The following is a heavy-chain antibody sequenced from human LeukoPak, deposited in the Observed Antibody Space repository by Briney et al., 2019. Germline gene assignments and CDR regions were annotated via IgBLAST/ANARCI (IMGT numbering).Heavy chain of an antibody. J-gene: IGHJ4*02. D-gene: IGHD2-15*01. CDR3: AKLVGGVIDY. CDR1: GFTFSKFA. V-gene: IGHV3-23*01. Sequence: SGGSLRLSCAASGFTFSKFAMSWVRQAPGKGLEWVSSITASGGSTYYADSVKGRFTLSRDNSKNTLYLQMNSLRVEDTAVYYCAKLVGGVIDYWGQGTLVADSS. CDR2: ITASGGST.